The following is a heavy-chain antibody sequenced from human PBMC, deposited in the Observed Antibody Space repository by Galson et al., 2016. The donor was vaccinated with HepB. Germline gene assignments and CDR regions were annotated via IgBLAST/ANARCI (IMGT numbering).Heavy chain of an antibody. CDR3: AREYSTGYYERFLAKRARRGFDY. CDR2: THYRAKWYN. V-gene: IGHV6-1*01. Sequence: CAISGDSVSSNSAAWNWIRQSPSRGLEWLGRTHYRAKWYNDYAVSVKSRITINVDTSKNQFSLQLNSVTPEDTAVYYCAREYSTGYYERFLAKRARRGFDYWGQGTLVTASS. J-gene: IGHJ4*02. D-gene: IGHD6-19*01. CDR1: GDSVSSNSAA.